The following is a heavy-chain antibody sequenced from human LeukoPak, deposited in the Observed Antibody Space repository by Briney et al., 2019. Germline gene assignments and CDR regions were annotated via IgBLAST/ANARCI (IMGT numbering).Heavy chain of an antibody. J-gene: IGHJ6*03. D-gene: IGHD1-26*01. Sequence: GGSLRLSCAASGFSFSSFEMNWVRQAPGKGLECVSKIKSCGTAIDYADSVKGRFTISRDNSKNTLYMQMNSLRAEDTAVYYCARFQWELLNGSLDYYYYMDVWGKGTTVTVSS. CDR2: IKSCGTAI. CDR3: ARFQWELLNGSLDYYYYMDV. CDR1: GFSFSSFE. V-gene: IGHV3-48*03.